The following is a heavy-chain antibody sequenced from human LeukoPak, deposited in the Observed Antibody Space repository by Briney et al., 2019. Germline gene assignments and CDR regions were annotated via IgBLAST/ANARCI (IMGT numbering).Heavy chain of an antibody. Sequence: GRSLRLSCAASGFTFSSFGMHWVRQAPGKGLEWVAVISYDGSYKNYADFVKGRFTISRDISKNTLYLQMNSLRAEDTAVYYCAKRLGYYDSSEGYFDYWGQGTLVTVSS. CDR1: GFTFSSFG. CDR3: AKRLGYYDSSEGYFDY. J-gene: IGHJ4*02. D-gene: IGHD3-22*01. CDR2: ISYDGSYK. V-gene: IGHV3-30*18.